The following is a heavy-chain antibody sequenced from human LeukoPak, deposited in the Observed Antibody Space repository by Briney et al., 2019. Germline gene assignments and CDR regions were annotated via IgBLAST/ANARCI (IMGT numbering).Heavy chain of an antibody. CDR3: ARDGGSYDLDY. CDR2: ISSSSSYI. J-gene: IGHJ4*02. V-gene: IGHV3-21*01. Sequence: GGSLRLSCAASGFTFSSYSMNCVREAPGKGLEWGSSISSSSSYIYYADSVKGRFTISRDNAKNSLYLQMNSLRAEGTAVYDCARDGGSYDLDYWGQGTLVTVSS. D-gene: IGHD1-26*01. CDR1: GFTFSSYS.